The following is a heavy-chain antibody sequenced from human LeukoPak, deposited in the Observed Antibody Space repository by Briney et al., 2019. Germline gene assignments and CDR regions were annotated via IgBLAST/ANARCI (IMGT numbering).Heavy chain of an antibody. CDR1: GGSISSSSYY. CDR2: IYYSGST. Sequence: SGTLSLTCTVSGGSISSSSYYWGWIRQPPGKGLEWIGSIYYSGSTYYNPSLKSRVTISVDTSKNQFSLKLSSVTAADTAVYYCARNLGAVAGTRWFDPWGQGTLVTVSS. CDR3: ARNLGAVAGTRWFDP. J-gene: IGHJ5*02. D-gene: IGHD6-19*01. V-gene: IGHV4-39*01.